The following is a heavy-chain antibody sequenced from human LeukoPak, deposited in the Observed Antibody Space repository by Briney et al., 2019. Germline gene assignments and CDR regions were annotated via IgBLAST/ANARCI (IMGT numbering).Heavy chain of an antibody. D-gene: IGHD3-10*01. CDR1: GFTFSSYG. V-gene: IGHV3-21*01. CDR3: ARDASAYYYGSGSYSDC. CDR2: ISSSSSYI. Sequence: GGSLRLSCAASGFTFSSYGMNWVRQAPGKGLEWVSSISSSSSYIYYADSVKGRFTISRDNAKNSLYLQMNSLRAEDTAVYYCARDASAYYYGSGSYSDCWGQGTQVTVSS. J-gene: IGHJ4*02.